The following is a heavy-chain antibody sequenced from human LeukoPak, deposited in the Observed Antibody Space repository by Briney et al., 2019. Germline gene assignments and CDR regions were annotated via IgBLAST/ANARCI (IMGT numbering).Heavy chain of an antibody. V-gene: IGHV3-23*01. CDR1: GFTFSSYA. CDR2: ISVSGGST. J-gene: IGHJ6*03. Sequence: GGSLRLSCAASGFTFSSYAMSWGRQAPGKGLGWVSAISVSGGSTYYADSVKGRFTISRDNSKNTLYLQMNSLRAEDTAVYYCAKRGSTTTSFGSYYYYMDVWGKGTTVTVSS. D-gene: IGHD3-16*01. CDR3: AKRGSTTTSFGSYYYYMDV.